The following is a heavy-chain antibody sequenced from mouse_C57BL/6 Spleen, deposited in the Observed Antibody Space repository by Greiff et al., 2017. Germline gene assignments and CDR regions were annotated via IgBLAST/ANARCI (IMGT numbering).Heavy chain of an antibody. D-gene: IGHD4-1*01. CDR1: GYSFTSYY. Sequence: QVQLQQSGPELVKPGASVKISCKASGYSFTSYYIHWVKQRPGQGLEWIGWIYPGSGNTKYNEKFKGKATLTADTSSSTAYMQLSSLTSEDSAVYYCAKELLGRGLAYWGQGTLVTVSA. J-gene: IGHJ3*01. CDR3: AKELLGRGLAY. CDR2: IYPGSGNT. V-gene: IGHV1-66*01.